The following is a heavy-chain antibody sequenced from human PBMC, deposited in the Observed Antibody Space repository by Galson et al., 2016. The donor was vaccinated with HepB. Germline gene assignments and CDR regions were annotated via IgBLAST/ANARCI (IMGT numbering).Heavy chain of an antibody. V-gene: IGHV3-48*02. CDR1: GFTFSNSS. CDR3: GREKVVVTATGNSYCGLDV. Sequence: SLRLSCAASGFTFSNSSMNWVRQAPGKGLEWVSYINGSGKSKDYADSVKGRFTISRDNAKSSLYLQMNSLRDEDTAVYYCGREKVVVTATGNSYCGLDVWGQGTAVTVSS. J-gene: IGHJ6*02. D-gene: IGHD2-15*01. CDR2: INGSGKSK.